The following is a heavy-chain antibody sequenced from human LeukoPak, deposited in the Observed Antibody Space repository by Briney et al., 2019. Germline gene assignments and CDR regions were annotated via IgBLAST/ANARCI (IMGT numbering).Heavy chain of an antibody. V-gene: IGHV3-23*01. J-gene: IGHJ3*02. CDR3: ARVAPTSAKYSSGWYDAFDI. CDR2: ISGSGGST. D-gene: IGHD6-19*01. Sequence: GGTLRLSCAASGFTFSSYGMSWVRQAPGKGLEWVSAISGSGGSTYYADSVKGRFTISRDNSKNTLYLQMNSLRAEDTAVYYCARVAPTSAKYSSGWYDAFDIWGQGTMVTVSS. CDR1: GFTFSSYG.